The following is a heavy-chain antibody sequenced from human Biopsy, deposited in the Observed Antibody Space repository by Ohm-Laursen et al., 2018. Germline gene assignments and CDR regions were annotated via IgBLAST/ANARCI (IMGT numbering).Heavy chain of an antibody. Sequence: SVKVFCKASGDTFSRSAFFWVRQAPGQGLVYLGRIIPIVGITNHAQTFQGRITLTADKSTFMVYMELSRLRSDDTAIYYCARGGSGSGYYGMDVWGQGATVSVSS. D-gene: IGHD3-10*01. V-gene: IGHV1-69*04. CDR2: IIPIVGIT. J-gene: IGHJ6*02. CDR3: ARGGSGSGYYGMDV. CDR1: GDTFSRSA.